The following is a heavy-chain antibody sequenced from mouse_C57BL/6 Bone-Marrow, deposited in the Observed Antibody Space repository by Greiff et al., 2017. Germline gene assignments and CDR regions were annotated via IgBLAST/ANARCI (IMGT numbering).Heavy chain of an antibody. V-gene: IGHV5-12*01. D-gene: IGHD2-1*01. CDR1: GFTFSDYY. CDR2: ISNGGGST. Sequence: EVQGVESGGGLVQPGGSLKLSCAASGFTFSDYYMYWVRQTPEKRLEWVAYISNGGGSTYYPDSVKGRFTISRDNAKNTLYLQMSRLKSEDTAMYYCARHGSYYGGYFDYWGQGTTLTVSS. CDR3: ARHGSYYGGYFDY. J-gene: IGHJ2*01.